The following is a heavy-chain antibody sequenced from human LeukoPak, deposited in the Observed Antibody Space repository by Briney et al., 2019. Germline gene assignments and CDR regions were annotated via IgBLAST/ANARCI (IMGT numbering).Heavy chain of an antibody. V-gene: IGHV4-34*01. CDR3: ARATNYCSSTSCYMDYYYYYMDV. J-gene: IGHJ6*03. CDR1: GGSFSGYY. CDR2: INHSGST. Sequence: PSETLSLTCAVYGGSFSGYYWSWIRQPPGKGLEWIGEINHSGSTNYNPSLKSRVTISVDTSKNQSSLKLSSVTAADTAVYYCARATNYCSSTSCYMDYYYYYMDVWGKGTTVTVSS. D-gene: IGHD2-2*02.